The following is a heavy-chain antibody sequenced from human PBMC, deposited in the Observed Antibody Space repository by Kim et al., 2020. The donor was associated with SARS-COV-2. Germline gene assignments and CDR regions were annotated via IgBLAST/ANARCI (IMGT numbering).Heavy chain of an antibody. CDR3: AIHFRVTSIRFLGLFQFDY. V-gene: IGHV4-39*01. Sequence: SETLSLTCTVSGASISSSGYYWGWIRQPPGKGLEWIGSVYYTGSTYYNPSLNSRVTISVDTSKNQFSLKLSSVTAADTAVYYCAIHFRVTSIRFLGLFQFDYWGQGTLVTVSS. J-gene: IGHJ4*02. D-gene: IGHD2-2*02. CDR1: GASISSSGYY. CDR2: VYYTGST.